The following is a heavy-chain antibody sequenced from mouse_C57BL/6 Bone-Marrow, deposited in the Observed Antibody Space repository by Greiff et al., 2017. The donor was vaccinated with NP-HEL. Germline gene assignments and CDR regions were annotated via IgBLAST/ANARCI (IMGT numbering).Heavy chain of an antibody. CDR3: AKRRGLYCYFDV. J-gene: IGHJ1*03. CDR2: IWSGGST. CDR1: GFSLTSYG. V-gene: IGHV2-5*01. Sequence: VQRVESGPGLVQPSQSLSITCTVSGFSLTSYGVHWVRQSPGKGLEWLGVIWSGGSTDYNAAFMSSLSITKDNSKNQVFFKMNSLQADDTALYYFAKRRGLYCYFDVWGTGTTVTVSS. D-gene: IGHD3-1*01.